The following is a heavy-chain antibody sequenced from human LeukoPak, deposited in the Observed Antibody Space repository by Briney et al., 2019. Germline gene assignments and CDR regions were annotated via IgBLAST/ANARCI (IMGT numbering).Heavy chain of an antibody. Sequence: SVKVSCKVSGYTLTELSMHWVRQAPGKGLEWMGRIIPILGIANYAQKFQGRVTITADKSTSTAYMELSSLRSEDTAVYYCARGRDLSWDYWGQGTLVTVSS. J-gene: IGHJ4*02. CDR2: IIPILGIA. CDR3: ARGRDLSWDY. V-gene: IGHV1-69*04. CDR1: GYTLTELS.